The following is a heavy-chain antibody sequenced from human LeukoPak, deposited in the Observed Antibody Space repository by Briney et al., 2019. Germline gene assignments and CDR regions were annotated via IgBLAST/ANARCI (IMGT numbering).Heavy chain of an antibody. V-gene: IGHV3-48*01. CDR3: AKVGRGVPAARNSWFDP. CDR1: GFTFSSYS. Sequence: GGSLRLSCAASGFTFSSYSMNWVRQAPGKGLEWVSYISSSSSTIYYADSVKGRFTISRDNSKNTLYLQMNSLRAEDTAVYYCAKVGRGVPAARNSWFDPWGQGTLVTVSS. D-gene: IGHD2-2*01. J-gene: IGHJ5*02. CDR2: ISSSSSTI.